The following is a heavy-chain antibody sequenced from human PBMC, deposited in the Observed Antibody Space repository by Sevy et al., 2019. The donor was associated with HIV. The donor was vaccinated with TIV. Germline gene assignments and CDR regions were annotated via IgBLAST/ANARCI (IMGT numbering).Heavy chain of an antibody. J-gene: IGHJ6*02. D-gene: IGHD3-10*01. CDR1: GFTVSSNY. CDR3: ARSSYGSGSYNYYGMDV. Sequence: GGSLRLSCAASGFTVSSNYMNWVRQAPGKGLEWVSIIYSGGNTYYADSVKGRITVSRDNSKNTLYLQMNGLRAEDTAVYYCARSSYGSGSYNYYGMDVWGQGTTVTVSS. V-gene: IGHV3-53*01. CDR2: IYSGGNT.